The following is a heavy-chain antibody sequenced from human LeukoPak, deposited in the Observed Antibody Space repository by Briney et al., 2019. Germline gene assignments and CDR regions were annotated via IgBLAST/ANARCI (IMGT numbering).Heavy chain of an antibody. CDR3: AKAGRAPPDFDYFDS. D-gene: IGHD3/OR15-3a*01. CDR1: GFTFNSYA. Sequence: GGSLRLSCAASGFTFNSYAMSWVRQAPGKGLEWVTAISDSGGSTDYVDSVKGRFTISRDNSKNTLYLQMYGLRAEDTADYYCAKAGRAPPDFDYFDSWGQGTLVAVSS. J-gene: IGHJ4*02. V-gene: IGHV3-23*01. CDR2: ISDSGGST.